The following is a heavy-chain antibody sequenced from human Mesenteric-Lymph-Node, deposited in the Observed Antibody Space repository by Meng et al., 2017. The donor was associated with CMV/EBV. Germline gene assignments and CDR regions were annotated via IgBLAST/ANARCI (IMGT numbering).Heavy chain of an antibody. J-gene: IGHJ4*02. CDR1: GGTFSSYA. CDR3: ASGDAFWSGQSFPLDY. D-gene: IGHD3-3*01. CDR2: IIPIFGTA. Sequence: SAKVSCKASGGTFSSYAISWVRQAPGQGLEWMGGIIPIFGTANYAQKFQGRVTITTDESTSTAYMELSSLRSEDTAVYYCASGDAFWSGQSFPLDYWGQGTLVTVSS. V-gene: IGHV1-69*05.